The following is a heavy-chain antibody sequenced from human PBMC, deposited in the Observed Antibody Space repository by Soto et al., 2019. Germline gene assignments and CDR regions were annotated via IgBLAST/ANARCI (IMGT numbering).Heavy chain of an antibody. CDR1: GGTFSSYT. D-gene: IGHD5-12*01. CDR2: IIPMLGTT. CDR3: ARGGDGYNQAYKYYFDY. J-gene: IGHJ4*02. Sequence: QVQLVQSGAEVKKPGSSVKVSCRASGGTFSSYTISCVRQAPGQGLEWMGGIIPMLGTTRYAQKVQGRVTITADKTTNTAYMELSSLRSEDTAVYYCARGGDGYNQAYKYYFDYWGQGTLVTVSS. V-gene: IGHV1-69*06.